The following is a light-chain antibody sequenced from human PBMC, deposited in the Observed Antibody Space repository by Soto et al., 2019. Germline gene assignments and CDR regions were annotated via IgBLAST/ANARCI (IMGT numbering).Light chain of an antibody. J-gene: IGKJ1*01. CDR3: QQYGSSRWT. V-gene: IGKV3-20*01. CDR2: GAS. CDR1: QSVSTTY. Sequence: EIALTQFPGTLSLSPGERATLSCRASQSVSTTYLAWYQQKPGQAPRLLIYGASSRATGIPDRFSGSGSGTDFTLTISRLEPEDFAVYYCQQYGSSRWTFGQGTKVDIK.